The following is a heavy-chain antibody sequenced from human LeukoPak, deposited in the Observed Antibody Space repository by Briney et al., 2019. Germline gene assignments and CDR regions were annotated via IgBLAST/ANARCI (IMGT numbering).Heavy chain of an antibody. Sequence: GGSLRLSCAASGFTFSSYSMNWVRQAPGKGLEWVSSISSSSSYIYYADSVKGRFTISRDNAKNSLYLQMNSLRAEDTAVYCCARDTGDYGGNPGYWGQGTLVTVSS. CDR1: GFTFSSYS. V-gene: IGHV3-21*01. CDR2: ISSSSSYI. J-gene: IGHJ4*02. CDR3: ARDTGDYGGNPGY. D-gene: IGHD4-23*01.